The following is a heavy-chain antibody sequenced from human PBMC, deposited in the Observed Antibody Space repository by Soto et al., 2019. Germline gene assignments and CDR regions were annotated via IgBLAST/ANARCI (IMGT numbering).Heavy chain of an antibody. D-gene: IGHD6-19*01. J-gene: IGHJ5*02. Sequence: GGSLRLSCSASGFTFRIYTMLWVRQAPGKGLEYVSAISDAGGGTYYADSVKGRFTISRDDPKNTLYLQMSNLRAEDTAVYYCVTGYSSGWFDPWGQGTLVTVSS. CDR1: GFTFRIYT. V-gene: IGHV3-64D*06. CDR3: VTGYSSGWFDP. CDR2: ISDAGGGT.